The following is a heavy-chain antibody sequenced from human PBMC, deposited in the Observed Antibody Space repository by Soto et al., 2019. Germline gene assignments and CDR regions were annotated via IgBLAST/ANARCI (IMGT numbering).Heavy chain of an antibody. Sequence: QITLKESGPTLVKPTQTLTLTCTFSGFSLTTSGVGVGWVRQPPGKALEWLTLIYWDDDKRYSPSLKSRLTITKDTSKNQVVLTMTNMDPVDTATYYCAHRPLGSSGFYYWGQGTLVTVSS. CDR2: IYWDDDK. D-gene: IGHD6-13*01. J-gene: IGHJ4*02. CDR1: GFSLTTSGVG. V-gene: IGHV2-5*02. CDR3: AHRPLGSSGFYY.